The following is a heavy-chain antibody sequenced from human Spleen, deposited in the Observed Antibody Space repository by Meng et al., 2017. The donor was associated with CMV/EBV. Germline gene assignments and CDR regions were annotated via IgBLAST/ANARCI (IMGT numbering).Heavy chain of an antibody. CDR3: AGQGITGTTYGMDV. J-gene: IGHJ6*02. D-gene: IGHD1-7*01. CDR1: RFTFSRYW. CDR2: IKSDGSDT. Sequence: GESLKISCAASRFTFSRYWMHWVRQAPGKGLVWVSRIKSDGSDTNYADSVKGRFTISRDNAKNTLYLQMNSLRVEDSAVYYCAGQGITGTTYGMDVWGQGTTVTVSS. V-gene: IGHV3-74*01.